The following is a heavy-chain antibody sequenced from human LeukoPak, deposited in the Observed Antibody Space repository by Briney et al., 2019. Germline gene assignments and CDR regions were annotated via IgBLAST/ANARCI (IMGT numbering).Heavy chain of an antibody. CDR2: IYSAGST. Sequence: GGSLRLSCAASGFTFSSYNMNWVRQAPGKGLEWVSVIYSAGSTYYADSVKGRFTISRDNSKNTLYLQMNSLRAEDTAVYYCARDTVTTFRFRDYYYYGMDVWGQGTTVTVSS. CDR1: GFTFSSYN. V-gene: IGHV3-53*01. J-gene: IGHJ6*02. CDR3: ARDTVTTFRFRDYYYYGMDV. D-gene: IGHD4-17*01.